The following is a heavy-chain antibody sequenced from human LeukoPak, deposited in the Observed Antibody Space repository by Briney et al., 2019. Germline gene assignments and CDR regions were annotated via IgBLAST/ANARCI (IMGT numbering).Heavy chain of an antibody. V-gene: IGHV3-30*02. CDR2: IRYDGTNK. D-gene: IGHD3-10*01. J-gene: IGHJ3*02. CDR1: GFTFSSYG. CDR3: AKGLLWFGEWNAFDI. Sequence: GSLRLSCAASGFTFSSYGMHWVRQAPGKGLEWVAFIRYDGTNKHYADSVKGRFTISRDNSKNTLYLQMNSLRAEDTAVYYCAKGLLWFGEWNAFDIWGQGTMVTVSS.